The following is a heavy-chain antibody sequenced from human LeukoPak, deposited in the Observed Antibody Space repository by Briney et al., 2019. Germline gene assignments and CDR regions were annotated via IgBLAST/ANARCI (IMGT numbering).Heavy chain of an antibody. D-gene: IGHD3-10*01. CDR3: ARGHSPYYYGSGSPKYYYYGMGV. Sequence: PGGSLRLSCAASGFTFSSYGMHWVRQAPGKGLEWVAVIWYDGSNKYYADSVKGRFTISRDNSKNTLYLQMNSLRAEDTAVYYCARGHSPYYYGSGSPKYYYYGMGVWGQGTTVTVSS. CDR2: IWYDGSNK. J-gene: IGHJ6*02. CDR1: GFTFSSYG. V-gene: IGHV3-33*08.